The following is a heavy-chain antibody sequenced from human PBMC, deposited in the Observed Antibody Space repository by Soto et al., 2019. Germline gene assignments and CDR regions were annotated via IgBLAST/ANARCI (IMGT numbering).Heavy chain of an antibody. CDR1: VGTFSSYS. CDR2: SIPIFGTA. V-gene: IGHV1-69*13. CDR3: AKEVFGVVDGYGLDT. D-gene: IGHD5-18*01. Sequence: VKVPCKPSVGTFSSYSVIWVRQSPVQALEWMGGSIPIFGTANYAQKFQGRVTITADESTSTAYMELNSLRAEDTDVYYCAKEVFGVVDGYGLDTWGQGTLVTVSS. J-gene: IGHJ5*02.